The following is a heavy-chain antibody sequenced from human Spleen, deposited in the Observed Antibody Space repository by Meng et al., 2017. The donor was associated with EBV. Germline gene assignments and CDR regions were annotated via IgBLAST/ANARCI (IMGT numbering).Heavy chain of an antibody. CDR2: IYFTGAT. Sequence: QVKLQEPGPVLVKPSETLSLTCTVSGESVSSGRYYWDWIRQSPGKGLEWIGYIYFTGATNYNPSLKSRVTISLDTSKNQFSLRLSSATAADTAVYYCARNLYSNSFFDYWGRGTLVTVSS. J-gene: IGHJ4*02. V-gene: IGHV4-61*01. CDR3: ARNLYSNSFFDY. D-gene: IGHD6-6*01. CDR1: GESVSSGRYY.